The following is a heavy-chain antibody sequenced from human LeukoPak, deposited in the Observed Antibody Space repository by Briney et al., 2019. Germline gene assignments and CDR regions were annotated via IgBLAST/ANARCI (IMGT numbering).Heavy chain of an antibody. V-gene: IGHV3-48*01. D-gene: IGHD2-15*01. CDR2: ITGGSTTI. Sequence: GGSLRLSCAASGFTFSSYSMNWVRQAPGKGLEWVSYITGGSTTIYYADSVKGRFTISRDNAKNSLYLQMNSLRAEDTAVYYCARGGGYCSGGSCYPSVAYYFDYWGQGTLVTVSS. CDR3: ARGGGYCSGGSCYPSVAYYFDY. J-gene: IGHJ4*02. CDR1: GFTFSSYS.